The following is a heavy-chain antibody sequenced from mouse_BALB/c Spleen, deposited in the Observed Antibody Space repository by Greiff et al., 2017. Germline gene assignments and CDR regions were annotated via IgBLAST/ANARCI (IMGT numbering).Heavy chain of an antibody. V-gene: IGHV5-12-2*01. CDR2: ISNGGGST. CDR3: ARQRWDQGSCDY. D-gene: IGHD1-1*02. CDR1: GFTFSSYT. J-gene: IGHJ2*01. Sequence: EVMLVESGGGLVQPGGSLKLSCAASGFTFSSYTMSWVRQTPEKRLAWVAYISNGGGSTYYPDTVKGRFTISRDNAKNTLYLQMSSLKSEDTAMYYCARQRWDQGSCDYWGQGTTLTVSS.